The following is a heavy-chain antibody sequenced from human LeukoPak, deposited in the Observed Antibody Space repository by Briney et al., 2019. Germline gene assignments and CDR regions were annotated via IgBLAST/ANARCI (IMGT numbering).Heavy chain of an antibody. CDR2: ISAYNGNT. Sequence: GASVKVSCKSSGFTSTDYYLHWVRPAPGQGLEWMGWISAYNGNTNYAQKLQGRVTMTTDTSTSTAYMELRSLRSDDTAVYYCARDRGDSSLAASDYWGQGTLVTVSS. D-gene: IGHD6-6*01. CDR3: ARDRGDSSLAASDY. CDR1: GFTSTDYY. V-gene: IGHV1-18*01. J-gene: IGHJ4*02.